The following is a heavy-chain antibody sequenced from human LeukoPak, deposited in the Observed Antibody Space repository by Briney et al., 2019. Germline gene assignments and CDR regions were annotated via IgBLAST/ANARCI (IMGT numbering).Heavy chain of an antibody. CDR1: GGSISSGSYC. D-gene: IGHD3-10*01. CDR2: IYTSGST. CDR3: ARGALWFGSPTGFFDY. V-gene: IGHV4-61*02. Sequence: SQTLSLTCTVSGGSISSGSYCWSWIRQPAGKGLEWIGRIYTSGSTNYNPSLKSRVTISVDTSKNQFSLKLSSVAAADTAVYYCARGALWFGSPTGFFDYWGQGTLVTVSS. J-gene: IGHJ4*02.